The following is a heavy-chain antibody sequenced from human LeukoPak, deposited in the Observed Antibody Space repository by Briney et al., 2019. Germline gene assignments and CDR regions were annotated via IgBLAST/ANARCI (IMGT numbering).Heavy chain of an antibody. CDR2: ISTSGST. J-gene: IGHJ3*02. Sequence: RPSETLSLTCTVSGGSISSYYWSWIRQPAGKGLESIGHISTSGSTNYNPSLKSRVTISVDTSKNQFSLKLSSVTAADTAVYYCARVGGGDGAFDIWGQGTMATVSS. CDR1: GGSISSYY. CDR3: ARVGGGDGAFDI. D-gene: IGHD2-21*01. V-gene: IGHV4-4*07.